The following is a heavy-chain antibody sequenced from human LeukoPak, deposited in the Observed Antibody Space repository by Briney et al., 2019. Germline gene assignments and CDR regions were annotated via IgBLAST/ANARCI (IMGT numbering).Heavy chain of an antibody. Sequence: SETLSLTCAVYGGSFSGYYWSWIRQPPGKGLEWIGEINHSGSTNYNPSLKSRVTISVDTSKNQFSLKLSSVTAADTAVYYCARGEEWELLYGYWGREPWSPSPQ. CDR3: ARGEEWELLYGY. J-gene: IGHJ4*02. D-gene: IGHD1-26*01. CDR1: GGSFSGYY. V-gene: IGHV4-34*01. CDR2: INHSGST.